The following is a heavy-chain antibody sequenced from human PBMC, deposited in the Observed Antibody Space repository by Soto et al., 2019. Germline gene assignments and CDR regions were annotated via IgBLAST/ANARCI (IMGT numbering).Heavy chain of an antibody. CDR1: GGSFSGYY. D-gene: IGHD4-4*01. CDR3: ARGYSNYYYVMDV. V-gene: IGHV4-59*01. J-gene: IGHJ6*02. CDR2: ISYSGST. Sequence: SETLSLTCAVYGGSFSGYYWSWIWQTPGKGLEWIGYISYSGSTNYNPSLKSRVTISLDMSKNQFSLKLNSVTAADTAVYYCARGYSNYYYVMDVWGQGTSVTVSS.